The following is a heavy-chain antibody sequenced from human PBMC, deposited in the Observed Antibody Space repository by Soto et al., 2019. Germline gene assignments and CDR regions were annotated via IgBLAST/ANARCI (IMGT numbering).Heavy chain of an antibody. CDR3: ARSPSYGTWFDY. V-gene: IGHV3-66*01. D-gene: IGHD5-18*01. CDR2: IYSGGST. CDR1: GSTVSSNY. J-gene: IGHJ4*02. Sequence: EVQLVESGGGLVQPGGSLRLSCAASGSTVSSNYMSWVRQAPGKGLEWVSVIYSGGSTYYADSVKGRFTISRDNSKNTLYLQMNSLRAEDTAVYYCARSPSYGTWFDYWGQGTLVTVSS.